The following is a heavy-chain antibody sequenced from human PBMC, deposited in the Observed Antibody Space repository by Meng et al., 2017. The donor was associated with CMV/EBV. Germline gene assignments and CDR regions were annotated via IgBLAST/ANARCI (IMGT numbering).Heavy chain of an antibody. D-gene: IGHD2-2*01. V-gene: IGHV3-53*01. CDR1: GFTVSSNY. J-gene: IGHJ4*02. Sequence: GESLKISCAASGFTVSSNYMSWVRQAPGKGLEWVSVIYSGGSTYYADSVKGRFTISRDNSKNTLYLQMNSLRAEDTAVYYCARGMRYCSSTSCYPDYSNYDYWGQGTLVTVSS. CDR2: IYSGGST. CDR3: ARGMRYCSSTSCYPDYSNYDY.